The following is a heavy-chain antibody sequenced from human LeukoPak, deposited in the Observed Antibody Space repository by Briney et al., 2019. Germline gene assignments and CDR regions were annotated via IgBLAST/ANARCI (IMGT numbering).Heavy chain of an antibody. CDR2: FDPEDGET. CDR1: GYTLTELS. Sequence: GASVKVTCKVSGYTLTELSMHWVRQAPGKGLEWMGGFDPEDGETIYAQKFQGRVTMTEDTSTDTAYMELSSLRSEDTAVYFCAVGRGVIIADFDAFDIWGQGTMVTVSS. V-gene: IGHV1-24*01. CDR3: AVGRGVIIADFDAFDI. J-gene: IGHJ3*02. D-gene: IGHD3-10*01.